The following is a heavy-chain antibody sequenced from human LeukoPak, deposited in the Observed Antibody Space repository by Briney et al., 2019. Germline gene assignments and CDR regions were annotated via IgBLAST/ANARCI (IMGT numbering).Heavy chain of an antibody. D-gene: IGHD6-19*01. CDR2: ISSDGRNE. CDR1: GFASSTYG. J-gene: IGHJ4*02. CDR3: ARDYVAVAATCFDY. Sequence: GGSLRLSCAASGFASSTYGIHWVRQAPGKGLEWVAAISSDGRNEYFTDSVKGRFTISRDNSKNTLYLQMNSLRAEDTAVYYCARDYVAVAATCFDYWGEGTLATVSS. V-gene: IGHV3-33*05.